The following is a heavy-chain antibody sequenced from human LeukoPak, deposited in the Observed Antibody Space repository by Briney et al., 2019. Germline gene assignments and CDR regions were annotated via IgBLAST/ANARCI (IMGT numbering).Heavy chain of an antibody. V-gene: IGHV4-34*01. CDR3: ARVMTTVTTPDY. D-gene: IGHD4-17*01. CDR1: GGSFSGYY. Sequence: SETLSLTCAVYGGSFSGYYWSWIRQPPGKGLEWIGEINHSGSTNYNPSLKSRVTISVDTSKNQFSLKLSSVTAADTAVYYCARVMTTVTTPDYWGQGTLVTVSP. J-gene: IGHJ4*02. CDR2: INHSGST.